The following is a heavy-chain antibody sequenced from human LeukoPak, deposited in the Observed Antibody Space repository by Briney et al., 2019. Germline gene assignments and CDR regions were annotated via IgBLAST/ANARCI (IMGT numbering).Heavy chain of an antibody. CDR1: GYTFTGYG. D-gene: IGHD3-16*02. Sequence: ASVKVSCKASGYTFTGYGISWVRQAPGQGLEWMGWISAYNGNTNYAQKLQGRVTMTTDTSTSTAYMELRSLRSDDTAVYYCARDGKNYDYVWGSYRYTASFDYWGQGTLVTVSS. CDR2: ISAYNGNT. V-gene: IGHV1-18*01. J-gene: IGHJ4*02. CDR3: ARDGKNYDYVWGSYRYTASFDY.